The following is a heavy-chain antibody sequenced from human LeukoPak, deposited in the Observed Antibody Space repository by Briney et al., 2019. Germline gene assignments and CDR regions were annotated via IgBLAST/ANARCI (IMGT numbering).Heavy chain of an antibody. CDR1: GYSISSGYY. CDR2: IYHSGST. V-gene: IGHV4-38-2*02. J-gene: IGHJ6*02. Sequence: SETLSLTCTVSGYSISSGYYWGWIRQPPGKGLEWIGSIYHSGSTYYNPSLKSRVTISVDTSKNQFSLKLSSVTAADTAVYYCARERITMVRGLYYYYGMDVWGQGTTVTASS. CDR3: ARERITMVRGLYYYYGMDV. D-gene: IGHD3-10*01.